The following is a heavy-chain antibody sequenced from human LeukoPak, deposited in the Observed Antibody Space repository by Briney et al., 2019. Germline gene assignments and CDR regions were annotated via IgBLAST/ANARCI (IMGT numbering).Heavy chain of an antibody. V-gene: IGHV3-30*03. Sequence: PGGSLRLSCAASGFTFSSYWMSWVRQAPGKGLEWVAVVSYEGTIKYYSDSAKGRFTVSRDNSANIISLQMNNLTTEDTAAYYCARENFDSWGQGTLVAVSP. CDR2: VSYEGTIK. CDR3: ARENFDS. CDR1: GFTFSSYW. J-gene: IGHJ5*01.